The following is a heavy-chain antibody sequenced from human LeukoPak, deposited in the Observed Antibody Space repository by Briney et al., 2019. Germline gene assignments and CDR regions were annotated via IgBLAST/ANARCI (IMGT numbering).Heavy chain of an antibody. V-gene: IGHV4-4*07. CDR1: GGSISSSC. D-gene: IGHD2-21*01. CDR3: ARDPNSAL. J-gene: IGHJ4*02. CDR2: VYTSGST. Sequence: PSETLSLTCTVAGGSISSSCWSWIRQPAGKGLEWIGRVYTSGSTNYNYNPSLKSRLTMSVDTSKNQFSLKLSSVTAADTAVHYCARDPNSALWGQGTLVTVSS.